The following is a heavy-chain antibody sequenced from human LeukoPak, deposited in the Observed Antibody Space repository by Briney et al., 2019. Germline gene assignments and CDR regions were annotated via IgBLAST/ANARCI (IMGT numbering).Heavy chain of an antibody. CDR2: IWSDGSRK. D-gene: IGHD3-10*01. J-gene: IGHJ6*02. CDR1: GFIFSTYG. CDR3: ARRSSGTHGMDV. Sequence: GGSLRLSCAASGFIFSTYGMHWVRQAPGKGLEWVAVIWSDGSRKEHADSVKGRFTISRDNSKNTLSLQMSSLRGDDTAVYFCARRSSGTHGMDVWGPGATVIVS. V-gene: IGHV3-33*01.